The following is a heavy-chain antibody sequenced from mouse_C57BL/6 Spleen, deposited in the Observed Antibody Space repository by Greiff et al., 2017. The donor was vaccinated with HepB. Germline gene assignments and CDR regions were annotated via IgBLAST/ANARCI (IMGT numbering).Heavy chain of an antibody. CDR1: GYTFTSYW. D-gene: IGHD2-14*01. Sequence: QVQLQQSGAELVKPGASVKLSCKASGYTFTSYWMHWVKQRPGQGLEWIGMIHPNSGSTNYNEKFKSKATLTADKSSSTAYMQFSSLTSEDSAIYYCARGGTGAYHLYFDYWGQGTTLTVSS. V-gene: IGHV1-64*01. CDR3: ARGGTGAYHLYFDY. J-gene: IGHJ2*01. CDR2: IHPNSGST.